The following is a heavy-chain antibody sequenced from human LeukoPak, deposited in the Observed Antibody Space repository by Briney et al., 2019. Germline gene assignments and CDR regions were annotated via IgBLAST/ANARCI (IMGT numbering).Heavy chain of an antibody. CDR2: IYYSGST. D-gene: IGHD6-19*01. V-gene: IGHV4-61*01. Sequence: PSETLSLTCTVSGGSVSSGSYYWSWIRQPPGKGLEWIGYIYYSGSTNYNPSLKSRVTISVDTSKNQSSLKLSSVTAADTAVYYCAREGQQWLIGYYFDYWGQGTLVTVSS. CDR3: AREGQQWLIGYYFDY. J-gene: IGHJ4*02. CDR1: GGSVSSGSYY.